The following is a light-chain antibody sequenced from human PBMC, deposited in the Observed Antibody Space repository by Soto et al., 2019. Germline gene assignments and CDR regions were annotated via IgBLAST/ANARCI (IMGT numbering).Light chain of an antibody. CDR3: AAWDDSLSVI. J-gene: IGLJ2*01. CDR1: NSNLGAGYD. Sequence: QSVLTQPPSVSGAPGQRVTISCTGNNSNLGAGYDVHWYQQLPGAAPKLVIYNNNQRPSGVPDRFSGSKSGTSASLAISGLRSEDEADYYCAAWDDSLSVIFGGGTKLTVL. CDR2: NNN. V-gene: IGLV1-47*02.